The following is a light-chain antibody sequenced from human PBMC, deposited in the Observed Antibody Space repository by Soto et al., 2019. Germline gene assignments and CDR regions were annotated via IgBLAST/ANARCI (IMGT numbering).Light chain of an antibody. CDR3: QQYNTWPPIT. V-gene: IGKV1-5*03. J-gene: IGKJ5*01. CDR1: QTISSW. CDR2: KAS. Sequence: DIQMTQSPSTLSASVGDRATXXXXXSQTISSWLAWYQQKPGRAPKLLIYKASTLESEVPSRFSGSGSGTDFTLTISSLQSEDFAVYYCQQYNTWPPITFGQGTRLEIK.